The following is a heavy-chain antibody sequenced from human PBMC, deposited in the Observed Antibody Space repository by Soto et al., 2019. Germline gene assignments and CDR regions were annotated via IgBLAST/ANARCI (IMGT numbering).Heavy chain of an antibody. CDR1: GGTFSSYA. CDR3: ARDIRPGAKGYYYYGMDV. V-gene: IGHV1-69*13. Sequence: SVKVSCKASGGTFSSYAISWVRQAPGQGLEWMGGIIPIFGTANYAQKFQGRVTITADESTSTAYMELSSLRSEDTAVYYCARDIRPGAKGYYYYGMDVWGQGTTVTVSS. CDR2: IIPIFGTA. J-gene: IGHJ6*02. D-gene: IGHD1-26*01.